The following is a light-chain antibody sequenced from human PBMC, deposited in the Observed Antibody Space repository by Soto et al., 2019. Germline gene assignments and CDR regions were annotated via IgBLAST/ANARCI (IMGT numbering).Light chain of an antibody. Sequence: QSALTQPRSVSGSPGQSVTISCTGISSDVGGYNFVSWYQQHPGKAPKLMIYGVTKRPSGVPDRFSGSKSGNTASLTISGLQAEDEADYYCCSYAGSYTWVFGGGTKLTVL. CDR3: CSYAGSYTWV. V-gene: IGLV2-11*01. J-gene: IGLJ3*02. CDR2: GVT. CDR1: SSDVGGYNF.